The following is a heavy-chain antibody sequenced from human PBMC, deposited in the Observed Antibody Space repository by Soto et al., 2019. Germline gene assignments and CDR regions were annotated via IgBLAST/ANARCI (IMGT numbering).Heavy chain of an antibody. V-gene: IGHV3-23*01. CDR3: ARDMSGGTYNYYYGMDV. CDR2: ISGSGSPT. CDR1: GFSFSSYA. D-gene: IGHD1-26*01. J-gene: IGHJ6*02. Sequence: EVQLLESGGGLGQPGGSLRLSCAASGFSFSSYAMTWVRQAPGRGLEWVSAISGSGSPTYYADSVKGRFTISRDNSKNTLYLQRNSLRADDTAVYYCARDMSGGTYNYYYGMDVWGQGTTVTVSS.